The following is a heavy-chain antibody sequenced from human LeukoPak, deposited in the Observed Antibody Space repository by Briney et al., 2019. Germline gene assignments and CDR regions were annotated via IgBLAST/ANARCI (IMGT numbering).Heavy chain of an antibody. Sequence: SVKVSCKASGFTFTSSAVQWVRQARGQRLEWIGWIVVGSGNTNYAQKFQERVTVTRDMSTSTAYMELSSLRSEDTAVYYCAAGLGIAAAEDYWGQGTLVTVSS. CDR3: AAGLGIAAAEDY. V-gene: IGHV1-58*01. J-gene: IGHJ4*02. D-gene: IGHD6-13*01. CDR2: IVVGSGNT. CDR1: GFTFTSSA.